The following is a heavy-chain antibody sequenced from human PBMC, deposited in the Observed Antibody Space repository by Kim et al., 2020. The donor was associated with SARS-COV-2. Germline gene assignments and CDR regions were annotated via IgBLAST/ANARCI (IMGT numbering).Heavy chain of an antibody. CDR1: GGSISSYY. CDR3: ARRGYFDC. J-gene: IGHJ4*02. CDR2: INYNGNT. V-gene: IGHV4-59*08. Sequence: SETLSLTCTVSGGSISSYYWSWIRQPPGRGLEWIGCINYNGNTNYNPSLKSRVTMSVDTSNNQFSLRLTSVTAADTAVYYCARRGYFDCWGQGTLVTVSS.